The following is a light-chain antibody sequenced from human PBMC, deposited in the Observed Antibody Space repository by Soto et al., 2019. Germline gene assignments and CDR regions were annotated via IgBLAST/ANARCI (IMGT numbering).Light chain of an antibody. V-gene: IGLV2-14*01. CDR1: SSDVGGYNY. CDR3: ISYTSSSTSYV. J-gene: IGLJ1*01. Sequence: QSVLTQPASVSGSPGQSITISCTGTSSDVGGYNYVAWHQQHPGKVPRLMIYEVSNRPSGVSNRFSGSKSGSTASLTISGLQAEDEADYYCISYTSSSTSYVFGTGTKVTAL. CDR2: EVS.